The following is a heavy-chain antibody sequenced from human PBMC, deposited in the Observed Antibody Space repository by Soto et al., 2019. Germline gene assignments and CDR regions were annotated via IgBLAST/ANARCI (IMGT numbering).Heavy chain of an antibody. CDR1: GFTFSSYW. V-gene: IGHV3-74*01. Sequence: GGSLRLSCAASGFTFSSYWMHWVRQAPGKGLVWVSRINSDWSSTSYADSVKGRFTISRDNAKNTLYLQMNSLRAEDTAVYYCAKRSSSSTFDYWGQGTLVTVSS. D-gene: IGHD6-6*01. CDR3: AKRSSSSTFDY. J-gene: IGHJ4*02. CDR2: INSDWSST.